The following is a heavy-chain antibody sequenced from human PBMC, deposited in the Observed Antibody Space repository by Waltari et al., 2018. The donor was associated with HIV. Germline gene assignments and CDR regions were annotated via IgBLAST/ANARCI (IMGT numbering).Heavy chain of an antibody. D-gene: IGHD3-9*01. CDR2: IYYSGTT. J-gene: IGHJ3*02. CDR1: GASLRSYY. CDR3: ARGRCSGGTGFLLNFPFDI. V-gene: IGHV4-59*01. Sequence: VRLQESGPGLVKPAETLSLSCNVTGASLRSYYWNWIRQSPGKPLEWIGFIYYSGTTTYNPSFSGRVTIARSVSKTQFFLRLNSVTAADTATYYCARGRCSGGTGFLLNFPFDIWGRGTEIVVSS.